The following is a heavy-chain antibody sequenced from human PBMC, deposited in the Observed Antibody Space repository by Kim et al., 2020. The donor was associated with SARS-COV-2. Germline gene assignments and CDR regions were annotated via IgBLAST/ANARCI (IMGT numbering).Heavy chain of an antibody. V-gene: IGHV3-30*03. Sequence: GGSLRLSCAASGLLFTTHGMHWVRQAPGKGLEWLAAISYDGITKYYADSVKGRFTISRDNSDNTLYLQMNSLRFEDTAVYYCATDSRGSGSYLDFWGQGT. CDR3: ATDSRGSGSYLDF. CDR2: ISYDGITK. J-gene: IGHJ4*02. D-gene: IGHD3-10*01. CDR1: GLLFTTHG.